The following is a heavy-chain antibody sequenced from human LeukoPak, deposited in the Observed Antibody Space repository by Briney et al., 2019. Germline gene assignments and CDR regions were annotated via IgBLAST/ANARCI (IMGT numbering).Heavy chain of an antibody. D-gene: IGHD3-3*01. CDR2: ISAYNGNT. CDR1: GYTFTSYG. J-gene: IGHJ5*02. Sequence: ASVKVSCKASGYTFTSYGISWVRQAPGQGLEWMGWISAYNGNTNYAQKLQGRVTMTTDTSTSTAYIELRSLRSDDTAVYYCARAGAHYDFWSGYYPDPWGQGTLVTVSS. V-gene: IGHV1-18*01. CDR3: ARAGAHYDFWSGYYPDP.